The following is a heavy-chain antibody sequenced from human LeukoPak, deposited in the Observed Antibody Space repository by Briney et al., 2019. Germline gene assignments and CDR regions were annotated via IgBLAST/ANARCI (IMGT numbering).Heavy chain of an antibody. J-gene: IGHJ5*02. CDR1: GYTFTGYY. CDR2: INPNSGGT. D-gene: IGHD4/OR15-4a*01. CDR3: ARDDSGPYWFDP. Sequence: ASVTVSCKASGYTFTGYYMHWVRQAPGQGLEWMGWINPNSGGTNYAQKFQGRVTMTRDTSISTAYMELSRLRSDDTAVYYCARDDSGPYWFDPWGQGTLVTVSS. V-gene: IGHV1-2*02.